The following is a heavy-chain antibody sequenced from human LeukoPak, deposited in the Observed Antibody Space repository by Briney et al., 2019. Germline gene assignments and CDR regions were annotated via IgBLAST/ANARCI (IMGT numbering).Heavy chain of an antibody. CDR1: GFTFSDYY. CDR2: ISSSGSTI. CDR3: ARVATVTIWNYYYYYYMDV. Sequence: GRSLRLSCAASGFTFSDYYMSWIRQAPGKGLEWVSYISSSGSTIYYADSVKGRFTISRDNAKNSLYLQMNSLRAEDTAVYYCARVATVTIWNYYYYYYMDVWGKGTTVTVSS. D-gene: IGHD4-17*01. V-gene: IGHV3-11*04. J-gene: IGHJ6*03.